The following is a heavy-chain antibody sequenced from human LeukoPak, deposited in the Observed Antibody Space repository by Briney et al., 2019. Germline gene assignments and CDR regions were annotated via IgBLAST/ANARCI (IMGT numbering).Heavy chain of an antibody. V-gene: IGHV1-46*01. CDR1: GYTFPSYF. J-gene: IGHJ4*02. CDR2: INPTGGST. D-gene: IGHD6-6*01. Sequence: ASVKVSCTASGYTFPSYFMHWVRQAPGQGLEWMGIINPTGGSTTYAQKFQGRVTMTRDTSTSTVYMELSSLRSDDTAVYYCARTAARRFDYWGQGTPVTVSS. CDR3: ARTAARRFDY.